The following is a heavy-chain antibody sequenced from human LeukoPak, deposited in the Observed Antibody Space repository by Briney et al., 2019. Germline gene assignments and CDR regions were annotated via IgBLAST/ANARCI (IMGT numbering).Heavy chain of an antibody. CDR2: ISNSGSTI. J-gene: IGHJ4*02. D-gene: IGHD6-13*01. V-gene: IGHV3-11*01. Sequence: PGGSLRLSCAASGFTFSDYHMSWIRQAPGEGLEWVSYISNSGSTIYYTDSVKGRFTVSRDNAKNSLYLQMNSLRDEDTAVYFCARDGSSWDGVDYWGQGTLVAVSS. CDR1: GFTFSDYH. CDR3: ARDGSSWDGVDY.